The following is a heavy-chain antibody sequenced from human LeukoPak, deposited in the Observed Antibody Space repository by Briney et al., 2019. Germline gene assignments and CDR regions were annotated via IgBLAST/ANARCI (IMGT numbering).Heavy chain of an antibody. D-gene: IGHD3-22*01. J-gene: IGHJ4*02. Sequence: SQTLSLTCAVSGGSISSGGYSWSWIRQPPGKGLEWIGYIYHSGSTYYNPSLKSRVTISVDRSKNQFSLKLSSVTAADTAVYYCARVLQYYYDSSGYADYWGQGTLVTVSS. CDR2: IYHSGST. CDR3: ARVLQYYYDSSGYADY. V-gene: IGHV4-30-2*01. CDR1: GGSISSGGYS.